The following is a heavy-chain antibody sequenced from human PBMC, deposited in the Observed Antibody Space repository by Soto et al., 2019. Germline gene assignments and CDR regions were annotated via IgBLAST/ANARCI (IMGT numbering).Heavy chain of an antibody. CDR2: IYYSGST. CDR3: ARVVTMVRGVPYYYYYYMDV. Sequence: SSETLSLTCTVSGGSISSYYWSWIRQPPGKGLEWIGYIYYSGSTNYNPSLKSRVTISVDTSKNQFSLKLSSVTAADTAVYYCARVVTMVRGVPYYYYYYMDVWGKGTTVTVSS. J-gene: IGHJ6*03. V-gene: IGHV4-59*01. CDR1: GGSISSYY. D-gene: IGHD3-10*01.